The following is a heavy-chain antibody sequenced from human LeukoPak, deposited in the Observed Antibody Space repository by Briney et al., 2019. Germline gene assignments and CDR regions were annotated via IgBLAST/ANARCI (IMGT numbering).Heavy chain of an antibody. Sequence: GGSLRLSCAASGFTFSTYSMNLVRQAPGEGLEWVSSISSGSSYIHYADSVKGRFTISRDNAKNSLYLQMNSLRAEDTAVYYCARDQHDYCDNDTFDIWAKRQWSQPLQ. D-gene: IGHD4-17*01. CDR1: GFTFSTYS. CDR3: ARDQHDYCDNDTFDI. V-gene: IGHV3-21*01. J-gene: IGHJ3*02. CDR2: ISSGSSYI.